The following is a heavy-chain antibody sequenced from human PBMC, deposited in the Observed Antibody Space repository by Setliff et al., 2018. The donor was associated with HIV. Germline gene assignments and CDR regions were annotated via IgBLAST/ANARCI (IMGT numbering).Heavy chain of an antibody. D-gene: IGHD4-17*01. CDR2: VYYSGST. V-gene: IGHV4-39*01. CDR1: GGSISSASYF. Sequence: SETLSLTCTVSGGSISSASYFWGWIRQSPGRGLEWIGSVYYSGSTYYNPSLRSRIIISVDMSKNQFSLKLNSVTAADTAIYYCARHRSYGDYDPNWFDPWGRGTLVTVSS. CDR3: ARHRSYGDYDPNWFDP. J-gene: IGHJ5*02.